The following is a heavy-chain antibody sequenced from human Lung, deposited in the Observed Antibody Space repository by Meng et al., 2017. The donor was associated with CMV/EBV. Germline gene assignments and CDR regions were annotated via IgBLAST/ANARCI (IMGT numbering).Heavy chain of an antibody. CDR1: GGYSSSYY. J-gene: IGHJ1*01. CDR2: IYTSGST. D-gene: IGHD5-24*01. V-gene: IGHV4-4*07. CDR3: ARGSRDEAFQH. Sequence: QVQLKECAPGLCKLSETLSLTCTVSGGYSSSYYWSWIRQPAGKGLEWIGRIYTSGSTNYNPSLKSRVTMSVDTSKNQFSLKLSSVTAADTAVYYCARGSRDEAFQHWGQGTLVTVSS.